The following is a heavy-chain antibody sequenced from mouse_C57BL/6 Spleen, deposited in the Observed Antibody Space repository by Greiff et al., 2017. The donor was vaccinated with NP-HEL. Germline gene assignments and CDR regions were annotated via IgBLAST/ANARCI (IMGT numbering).Heavy chain of an antibody. CDR1: GFTFSDYG. CDR2: ISSGSSTI. J-gene: IGHJ2*01. CDR3: AGGFPSFDY. Sequence: DVKLVESGGGLVKPGGSLKLSCAASGFTFSDYGMHWVRQAPEKGLEWVAYISSGSSTIYYAAKVKGRFTISRDNAKNTLFLQVTSLRSEDTAMYYCAGGFPSFDYWGQGTTLTVSS. V-gene: IGHV5-17*01.